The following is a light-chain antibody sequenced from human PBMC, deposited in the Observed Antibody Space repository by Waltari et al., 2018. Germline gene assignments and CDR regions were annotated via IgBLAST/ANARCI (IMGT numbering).Light chain of an antibody. CDR1: QSISSG. Sequence: DIKMTQSPSTLSASVGDRVTITCRASQSISSGLAWYQQKPGKAPKLLIYKASSLESGVPSMFSGSGSGTEFTLTISSLQPDDFATYYCQQYNSYPGTFGQGTKVEIK. J-gene: IGKJ1*01. CDR2: KAS. CDR3: QQYNSYPGT. V-gene: IGKV1-5*03.